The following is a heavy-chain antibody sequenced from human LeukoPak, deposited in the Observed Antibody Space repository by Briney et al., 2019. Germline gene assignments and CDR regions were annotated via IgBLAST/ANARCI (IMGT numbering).Heavy chain of an antibody. D-gene: IGHD3-22*01. CDR2: IWYDGSNK. CDR3: ARASNSLMSSGYYYSDAFDI. Sequence: QSGGSLRLSCAASGFTFSSYGMHWVRQAPGKGLEWVAVIWYDGSNKYYADSVKGRFTISRDNSKNTLYLQMNSLRAEDTAVYYCARASNSLMSSGYYYSDAFDIWGQGTMVTVSS. J-gene: IGHJ3*02. V-gene: IGHV3-33*08. CDR1: GFTFSSYG.